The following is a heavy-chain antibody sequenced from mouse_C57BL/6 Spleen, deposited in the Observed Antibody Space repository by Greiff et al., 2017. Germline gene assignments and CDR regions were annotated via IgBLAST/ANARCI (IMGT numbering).Heavy chain of an antibody. J-gene: IGHJ2*01. Sequence: VQLQQSGPELVKPGASVKISCKASGYTFTDYNMDWVKQSHGKSLEWIGNINPNNGGTIYNQKFKGKATLTVDKSTSTAYMDLRSLTSEDTAVYYCANFYFDYWGQGTTLTVSS. CDR2: INPNNGGT. V-gene: IGHV1-18*01. CDR3: ANFYFDY. CDR1: GYTFTDYN.